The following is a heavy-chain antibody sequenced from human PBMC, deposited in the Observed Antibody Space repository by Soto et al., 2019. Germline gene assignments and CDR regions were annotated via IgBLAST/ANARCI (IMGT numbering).Heavy chain of an antibody. CDR3: AREGGIVGATAADY. CDR2: IYYSGST. D-gene: IGHD1-26*01. Sequence: QVQLQESGPGLVKPSQTLSLTCTVSGGSISSGGYYWSWIRQHPGKGLECIGYIYYSGSTYYNPSLKSRVTRSVDTSKNQFSLKLSSVTAADTAVYYCAREGGIVGATAADYWGQGTLVTVSS. CDR1: GGSISSGGYY. J-gene: IGHJ4*02. V-gene: IGHV4-31*03.